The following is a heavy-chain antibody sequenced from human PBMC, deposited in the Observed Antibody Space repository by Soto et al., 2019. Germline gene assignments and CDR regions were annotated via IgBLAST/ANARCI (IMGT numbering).Heavy chain of an antibody. Sequence: PGGSLRLSCAASGFTFSGSAMHWVRQASGKGLEWVGRIRSKANSYATAYAASVKGRFTISRDDSKNTAYLQMNSLKTEDTAVYYCTSLLSSSYGMDVWGQGTTATVSS. CDR1: GFTFSGSA. J-gene: IGHJ6*02. V-gene: IGHV3-73*01. CDR2: IRSKANSYAT. CDR3: TSLLSSSYGMDV. D-gene: IGHD6-6*01.